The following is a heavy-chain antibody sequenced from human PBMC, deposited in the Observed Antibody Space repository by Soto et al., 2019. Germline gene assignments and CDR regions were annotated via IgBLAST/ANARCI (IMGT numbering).Heavy chain of an antibody. CDR2: IVPMNGSP. V-gene: IGHV1-69*01. Sequence: QVQLVQSGAEVKKPGSSVRVSCKASGGMFYSSAINWVRQAPGQGLEWMGGIVPMNGSPKYAQEFLGRVTLSADAPATTAYMDLSGLKSEDTAVYYCSFAPNWTYPLPRYWGRGTQVTVSS. D-gene: IGHD2-8*01. J-gene: IGHJ4*02. CDR3: SFAPNWTYPLPRY. CDR1: GGMFYSSA.